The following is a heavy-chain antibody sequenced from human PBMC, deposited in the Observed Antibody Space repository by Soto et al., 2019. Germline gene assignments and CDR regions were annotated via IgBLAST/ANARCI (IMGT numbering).Heavy chain of an antibody. D-gene: IGHD3-3*01. CDR2: INAGNGNT. CDR1: GYTFTSYA. J-gene: IGHJ6*03. CDR3: ARQLGGFWSGFNYYYSMDV. Sequence: ASVKVSCKASGYTFTSYAMHWVRQAPGQRLEWMGWINAGNGNTKYSQKFQGRVTITRETSRSTDYLKLSRLSSEDTAGYYCARQLGGFWSGFNYYYSMDVWGKGTTVTVSS. V-gene: IGHV1-3*01.